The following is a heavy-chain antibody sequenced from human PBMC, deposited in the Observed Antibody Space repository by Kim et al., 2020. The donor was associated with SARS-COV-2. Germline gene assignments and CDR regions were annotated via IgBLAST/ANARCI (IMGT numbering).Heavy chain of an antibody. CDR2: INPSGGST. D-gene: IGHD5-18*01. CDR3: ARGGYSYGLIYYYGMDV. CDR1: GYTFTSYY. J-gene: IGHJ6*02. V-gene: IGHV1-46*01. Sequence: ASVKVSCKASGYTFTSYYMHWVRQAPGQGLEWMGIINPSGGSTSYAQKFQGRVTMTRDTSTSTVYMELSSLRSEDTAVYYCARGGYSYGLIYYYGMDVWGQGTTVTVSS.